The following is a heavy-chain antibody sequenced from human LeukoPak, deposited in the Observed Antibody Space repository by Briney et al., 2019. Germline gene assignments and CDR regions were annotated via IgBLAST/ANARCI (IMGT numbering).Heavy chain of an antibody. J-gene: IGHJ4*02. CDR3: ARGSAYGDYGSPFDY. CDR1: GGSFSGYY. V-gene: IGHV4-34*09. CDR2: INHSGST. Sequence: SETLSLTCAVYGGSFSGYYWSWIRQPPGKGLEWIGEINHSGSTNYNPSLKSRVTISVDTSKNQFSLKLSSVTAADTAVYYCARGSAYGDYGSPFDYWGQGTLVTVSS. D-gene: IGHD4-17*01.